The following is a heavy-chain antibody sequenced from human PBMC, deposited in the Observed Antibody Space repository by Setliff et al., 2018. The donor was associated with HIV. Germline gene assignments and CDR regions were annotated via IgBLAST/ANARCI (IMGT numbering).Heavy chain of an antibody. CDR1: SDPISSGSYY. Sequence: PSETLSLTCSASSDPISSGSYYWSWIRLPAGKGLEWIGQIHTSGSTNYNPSLKSRLTISIDTSKNQFSLKLNSVIATDTAVYYCARRTFGSGRIDPWGQGTLVTVSS. CDR2: IHTSGST. CDR3: ARRTFGSGRIDP. D-gene: IGHD3-16*01. V-gene: IGHV4-61*09. J-gene: IGHJ5*02.